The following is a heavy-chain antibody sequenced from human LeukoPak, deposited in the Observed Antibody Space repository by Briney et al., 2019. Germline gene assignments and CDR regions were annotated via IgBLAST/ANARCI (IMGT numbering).Heavy chain of an antibody. CDR2: INPNSGGT. V-gene: IGHV1-2*02. Sequence: ASVKVSCKASGYTFTGYYMHWVRQAPGQGLEWMGWINPNSGGTNYAQKFQGRVTMTRDTSISTAYMELSRLRSDDTAVYYCARDGDIVVVPAARFQVWFDPWGQGTLVTVSS. CDR3: ARDGDIVVVPAARFQVWFDP. D-gene: IGHD2-2*01. J-gene: IGHJ5*02. CDR1: GYTFTGYY.